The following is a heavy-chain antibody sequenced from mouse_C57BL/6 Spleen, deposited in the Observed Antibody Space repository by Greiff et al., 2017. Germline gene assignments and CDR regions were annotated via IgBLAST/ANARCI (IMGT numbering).Heavy chain of an antibody. CDR1: GYTFTGYW. J-gene: IGHJ1*03. Sequence: VQLQQSGAELMKPGASVKLSCKATGYTFTGYWIEWVKQRPGHGLEWIGEILPGSGSTNYNEKFKGKATFTADTSSNTAYMQLSSLTTEDSAIYDCSRRGLYYYGSSWYFDVWGTGTTVTVSS. V-gene: IGHV1-9*01. D-gene: IGHD1-1*01. CDR2: ILPGSGST. CDR3: SRRGLYYYGSSWYFDV.